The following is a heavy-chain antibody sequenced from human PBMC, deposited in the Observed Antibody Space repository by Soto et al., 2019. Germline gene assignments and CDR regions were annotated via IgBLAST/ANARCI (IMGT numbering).Heavy chain of an antibody. Sequence: SETLCLTCTGSGGSLSRYYLSGIRQPPGKGLEWIGYIYYSGSTNYNPSLKSRVTISVDTSKNQFSLNLNSVTAADTAVYYCARGIASTGPFPSFDYWGQGTLVTLSS. V-gene: IGHV4-59*08. CDR1: GGSLSRYY. D-gene: IGHD1-1*01. CDR2: IYYSGST. J-gene: IGHJ4*02. CDR3: ARGIASTGPFPSFDY.